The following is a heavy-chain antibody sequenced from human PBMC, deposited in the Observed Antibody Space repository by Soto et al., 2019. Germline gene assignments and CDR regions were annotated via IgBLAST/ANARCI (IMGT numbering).Heavy chain of an antibody. CDR1: GYSFTSYW. J-gene: IGHJ4*02. Sequence: LGESLKISCKGSGYSFTSYWIGWVRQMPGKGLEWRGIIYPGDSDTRYSPSFQGQVTISADKSISTAYLQWSSLKASDTAMYYCARHAKQLAPGLDYWGQGTLVTVSS. CDR3: ARHAKQLAPGLDY. D-gene: IGHD6-6*01. V-gene: IGHV5-51*01. CDR2: IYPGDSDT.